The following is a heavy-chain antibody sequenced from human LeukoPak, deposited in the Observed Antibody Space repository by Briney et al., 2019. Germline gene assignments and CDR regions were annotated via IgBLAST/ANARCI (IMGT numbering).Heavy chain of an antibody. D-gene: IGHD3-10*01. J-gene: IGHJ4*02. CDR2: ISWNSGSI. CDR1: GFTFDDYA. Sequence: GGSLRLSCAASGFTFDDYAMHWVRQAPGKGLEWVSGISWNSGSIGYADSVKGRLTISRDNAKNSLYLQMNSLRPEDTALYYCAKDIGLGIDYWGRGTLVTVSS. CDR3: AKDIGLGIDY. V-gene: IGHV3-9*01.